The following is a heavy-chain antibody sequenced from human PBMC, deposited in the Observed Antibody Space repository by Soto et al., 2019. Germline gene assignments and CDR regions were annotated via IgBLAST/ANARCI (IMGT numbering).Heavy chain of an antibody. Sequence: QVQLVESGGGVVQPGRSLRLSCAASGFTFSSYGMHWVRQAPGKGLEWVAVIWYDGSNKYYADSVKGRFTISRDKSKNTLYLQMNSLRAEDTAVYYCARDSDNRKYSSGRTADYWGQGTLVTVSS. CDR3: ARDSDNRKYSSGRTADY. V-gene: IGHV3-33*01. D-gene: IGHD6-19*01. CDR2: IWYDGSNK. CDR1: GFTFSSYG. J-gene: IGHJ4*02.